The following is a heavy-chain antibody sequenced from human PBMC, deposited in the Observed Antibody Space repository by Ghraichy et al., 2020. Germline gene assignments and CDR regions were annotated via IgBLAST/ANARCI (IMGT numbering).Heavy chain of an antibody. CDR3: ARDVLSPYYYGSGSYYNPNDY. V-gene: IGHV1-18*04. CDR2: ISGYNGNT. CDR1: GYTFTNYG. Sequence: ASVKVSCKTSGYTFTNYGISWMRQAPGQGLEGMGWISGYNGNTNYAQKVQGRVTMTTDTSTSRAFMELRSLRSDDPAVYYCARDVLSPYYYGSGSYYNPNDYWAQETLGTVSS. J-gene: IGHJ4*02. D-gene: IGHD3-10*01.